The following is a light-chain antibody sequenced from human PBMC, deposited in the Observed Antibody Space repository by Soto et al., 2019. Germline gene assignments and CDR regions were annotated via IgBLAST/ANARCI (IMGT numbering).Light chain of an antibody. CDR3: QQYNSYQWT. Sequence: DIQLTQSPSSLSASVGDRVTTTCRASQSISSWLAWYQQKPGKAPKLLIYKASSLESGVPSRFSGSESGTEFTLTISSLQPDDCATYYCQQYNSYQWTFGQATKVDSK. CDR1: QSISSW. CDR2: KAS. J-gene: IGKJ1*01. V-gene: IGKV1-5*03.